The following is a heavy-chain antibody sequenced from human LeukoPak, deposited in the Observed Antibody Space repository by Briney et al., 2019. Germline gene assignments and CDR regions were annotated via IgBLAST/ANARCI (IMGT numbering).Heavy chain of an antibody. CDR1: GYTFTSYG. CDR3: SRQLVDTAMVTSAEFDY. V-gene: IGHV1-8*03. Sequence: GASVKVSCKASGYTFTSYGINWVRQATGQGLEWMGWINPNSGNTGYAQKFQGRVTITRNTSMSTAYMELSSLRSEDTAVYYCSRQLVDTAMVTSAEFDYWGQGTLVTVSS. J-gene: IGHJ4*02. D-gene: IGHD5-18*01. CDR2: INPNSGNT.